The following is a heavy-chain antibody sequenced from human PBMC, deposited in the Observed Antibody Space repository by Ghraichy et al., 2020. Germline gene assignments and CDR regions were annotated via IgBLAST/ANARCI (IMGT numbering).Heavy chain of an antibody. CDR2: ISGGGVTI. J-gene: IGHJ4*02. CDR3: AKGDYFYNGGDY. CDR1: GFSFSSYA. D-gene: IGHD4-17*01. V-gene: IGHV3-23*01. Sequence: GGSLRLSCEASGFSFSSYAMSWVRQVPGQGLEWVSVISGGGVTIYYADSVKGRFTISRDNSKNMLYLQMNSLRAEDTAVYYCAKGDYFYNGGDYWGQGTLVTVSS.